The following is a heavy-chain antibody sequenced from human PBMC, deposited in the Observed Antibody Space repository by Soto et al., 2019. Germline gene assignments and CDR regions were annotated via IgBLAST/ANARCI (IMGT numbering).Heavy chain of an antibody. V-gene: IGHV1-18*01. J-gene: IGHJ5*02. CDR2: INPYNDDT. Sequence: TSAKVSCKASGYTLSDFGISWVRQAPGQGLEWVGWINPYNDDTKYAQKFQDRVTMTTDTSTGTGYMEMRSLRSDDTAVYYCAREYCSGGSCYNWFDPWGQGTLVTVSS. CDR3: AREYCSGGSCYNWFDP. CDR1: GYTLSDFG. D-gene: IGHD2-15*01.